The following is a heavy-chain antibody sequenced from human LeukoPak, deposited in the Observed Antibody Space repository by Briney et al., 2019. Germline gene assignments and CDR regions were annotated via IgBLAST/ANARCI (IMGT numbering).Heavy chain of an antibody. V-gene: IGHV1-46*01. CDR2: INPSDGST. Sequence: GASVKVSCKASGYTFTSYYMHWVRQAPGQGPEWMGIINPSDGSTNYALKFQGRVTMTRDTSTSTVYMELSSLKSEDTAVYYCARVPSSYYYGMDVWGQGTTVTVSS. CDR1: GYTFTSYY. J-gene: IGHJ6*02. D-gene: IGHD2-2*01. CDR3: ARVPSSYYYGMDV.